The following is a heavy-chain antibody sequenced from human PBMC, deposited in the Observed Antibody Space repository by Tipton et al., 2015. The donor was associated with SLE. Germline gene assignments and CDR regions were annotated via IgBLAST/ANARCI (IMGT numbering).Heavy chain of an antibody. D-gene: IGHD6-6*01. V-gene: IGHV3-33*01. CDR1: GFTFRSNG. CDR3: VRWGADRAPDY. CDR2: IWYDGSEK. Sequence: QVQLVQSGGGVVQPGRSLGLSCAASGFTFRSNGMHWVRQAPGKGLEWVAVIWYDGSEKYYADSVKGRFTISRDNSKNTLYLQMNSLRPEDTAVYYCVRWGADRAPDYWGQGALVTVSS. J-gene: IGHJ4*02.